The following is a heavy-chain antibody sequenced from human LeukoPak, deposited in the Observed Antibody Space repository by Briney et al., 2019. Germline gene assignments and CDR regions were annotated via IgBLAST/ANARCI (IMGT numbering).Heavy chain of an antibody. J-gene: IGHJ4*02. CDR1: GFTFSSYG. CDR2: ISYDGSNK. D-gene: IGHD3-10*01. Sequence: GRSLRLSCAASGFTFSSYGMHWVRQAPGKGLEWVAVISYDGSNKYYADSVKGRFTISRDNSKNTLYLQMNSLRAEDTAVYYCAKDYYYGSGTLDYGGQGTLVTVSS. V-gene: IGHV3-30*18. CDR3: AKDYYYGSGTLDY.